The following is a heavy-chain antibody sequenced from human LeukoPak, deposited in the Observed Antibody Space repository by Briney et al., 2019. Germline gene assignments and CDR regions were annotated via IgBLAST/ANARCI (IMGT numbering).Heavy chain of an antibody. J-gene: IGHJ4*02. Sequence: GGSLRLSCIASGFSFSGYAMSWVRQAPGKGLEWVSAISGGGDSAYYADSVKGRFTISRDNSKNTLYLQMNSLRAEDTAVYYCARNLDYWGQGTLVTVSS. CDR3: ARNLDY. CDR1: GFSFSGYA. V-gene: IGHV3-23*01. CDR2: ISGGGDSA.